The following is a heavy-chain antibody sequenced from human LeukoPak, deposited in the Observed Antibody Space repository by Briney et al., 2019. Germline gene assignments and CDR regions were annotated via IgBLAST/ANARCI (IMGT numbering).Heavy chain of an antibody. CDR1: GYSFTSYW. V-gene: IGHV5-51*01. J-gene: IGHJ6*03. Sequence: GEALKISCKGSGYSFTSYWIGWVRQRPGKGLEWMGIIYPWYSYTRYSPSFQGQVNISADKSISNAYLQWSSLKASDTAMYYCARLSHSYYMDVWGKGTTVTVSS. CDR2: IYPWYSYT. CDR3: ARLSHSYYMDV.